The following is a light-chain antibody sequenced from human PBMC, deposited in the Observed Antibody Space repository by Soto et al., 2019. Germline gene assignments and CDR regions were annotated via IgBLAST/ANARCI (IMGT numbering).Light chain of an antibody. CDR2: DAS. CDR1: QSVTKY. V-gene: IGKV3-11*01. J-gene: IGKJ4*01. CDR3: QQRTIWPLT. Sequence: EIVLTQSPATLSLSPGERATLSCRASQSVTKYLSWYQQKPGQAPRLLIYDASNRATGIPARFSGSGSGTDFTLTIISLEPEDFAVYYCQQRTIWPLTFGGGTKVEIK.